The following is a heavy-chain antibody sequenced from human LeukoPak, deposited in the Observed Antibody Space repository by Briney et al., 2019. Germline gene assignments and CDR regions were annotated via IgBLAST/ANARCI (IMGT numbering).Heavy chain of an antibody. D-gene: IGHD2-15*01. CDR3: ARRLLGYCSGGSCYSGYFQH. V-gene: IGHV4-34*01. CDR2: INHSGST. J-gene: IGHJ1*01. CDR1: GGSFSGYY. Sequence: SETLSLTCAVYGGSFSGYYWSWIRRPPGKGLEWLGEINHSGSTNSNPSLKSRVTISVDTSKNQFSLKLSSVTAADTAMYYCARRLLGYCSGGSCYSGYFQHWGQGTLVTVSS.